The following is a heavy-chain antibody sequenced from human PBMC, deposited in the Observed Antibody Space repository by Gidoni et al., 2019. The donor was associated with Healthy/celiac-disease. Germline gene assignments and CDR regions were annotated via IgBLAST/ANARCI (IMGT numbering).Heavy chain of an antibody. CDR3: ARVRRGVSSPFRPYYFDY. V-gene: IGHV4-4*08. J-gene: IGHJ4*02. CDR1: GASITAYF. D-gene: IGHD6-6*01. Sequence: QVQLQESGPGLVKPSETLSLTCTMSGASITAYFWSWIRQPPGKGLEWIGHVYSSGSTDYNPSLKSRVTLSIDTSKNQFSFILTSVTAADTAVYYCARVRRGVSSPFRPYYFDYWSQGSLVAVSS. CDR2: VYSSGST.